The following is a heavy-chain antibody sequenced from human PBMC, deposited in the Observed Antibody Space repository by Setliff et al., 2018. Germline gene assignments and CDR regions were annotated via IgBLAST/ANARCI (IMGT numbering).Heavy chain of an antibody. D-gene: IGHD2-15*01. V-gene: IGHV3-33*08. CDR2: IWDDGGNK. CDR3: ARTCSGSGCYAGLES. CDR1: GFTVSNDF. Sequence: PGGSLRLSCVVSGFTVSNDFMGWVRQAPGKGLEWVAVIWDDGGNKYHADSVKGRFTISRDNSKNTLYLQMNSLRPEDTAVYYCARTCSGSGCYAGLESWGQGTPVTVSS. J-gene: IGHJ4*02.